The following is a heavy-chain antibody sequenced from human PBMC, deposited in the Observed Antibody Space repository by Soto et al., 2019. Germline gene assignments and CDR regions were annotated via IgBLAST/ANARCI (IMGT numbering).Heavy chain of an antibody. CDR1: GFTFTSSA. D-gene: IGHD3-10*01. CDR3: AAEDGSGSYYNGLGYYGMDV. CDR2: IVVGSGNT. J-gene: IGHJ6*02. Sequence: AASVKVSCKASGFTFTSSAVQWVRQARGQRLEWIGWIVVGSGNTNYAQKFQERVTITRDMSTSTAYMELSSLRSEDTAVYYCAAEDGSGSYYNGLGYYGMDVWGQGTTVTVSS. V-gene: IGHV1-58*01.